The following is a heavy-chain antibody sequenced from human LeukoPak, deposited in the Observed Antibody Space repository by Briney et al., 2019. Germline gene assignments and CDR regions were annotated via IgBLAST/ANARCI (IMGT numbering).Heavy chain of an antibody. D-gene: IGHD3-10*01. CDR3: ARSRMVRGATDAFDI. CDR1: GYSISSSNW. J-gene: IGHJ3*02. V-gene: IGHV4-28*01. Sequence: PSDNLSLTCAVSGYSISSSNWWGWIRQPPGKGLEWIGYIYYSGSTYYNPSLKSRVTMSVDTSKNQFSLKLSSVTAVDTAVYYCARSRMVRGATDAFDIWGQGTMVTVSS. CDR2: IYYSGST.